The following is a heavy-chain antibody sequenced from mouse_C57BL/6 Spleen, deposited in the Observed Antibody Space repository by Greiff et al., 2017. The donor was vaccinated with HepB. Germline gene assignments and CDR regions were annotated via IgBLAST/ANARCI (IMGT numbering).Heavy chain of an antibody. Sequence: EVQVVESGEGLVKPGGSLKLSCAASGFTFSSYAMSWVRQTPEKRLEWVAYISSGGDYIYYADTVKGRFTISRDNARNTLYLQMSSRKSEDTAMYYCTREDTTVGYFDVWGTGTTVTVSS. CDR3: TREDTTVGYFDV. D-gene: IGHD1-1*01. J-gene: IGHJ1*03. V-gene: IGHV5-9-1*02. CDR2: ISSGGDYI. CDR1: GFTFSSYA.